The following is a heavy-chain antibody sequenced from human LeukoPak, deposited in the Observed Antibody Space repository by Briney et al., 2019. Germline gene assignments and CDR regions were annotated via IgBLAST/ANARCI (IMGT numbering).Heavy chain of an antibody. V-gene: IGHV3-21*01. CDR2: ISSGSSFI. D-gene: IGHD1-26*01. J-gene: IGHJ5*02. CDR1: GFIFSGYS. CDR3: ARDQGGERWFDP. Sequence: GGSLRLSRAASGFIFSGYSMNWVRQAPGKGLEWVSSISSGSSFIYYADSVKGRFTVSRDNAKNSLYLQMNSLRAEDTAVYYCARDQGGERWFDPWGQGTLVTVSS.